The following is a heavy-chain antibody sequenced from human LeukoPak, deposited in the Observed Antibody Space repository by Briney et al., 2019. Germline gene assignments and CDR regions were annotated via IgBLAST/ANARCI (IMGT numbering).Heavy chain of an antibody. V-gene: IGHV4-31*03. CDR1: GGSISSGGYY. CDR2: IYYSGST. J-gene: IGHJ4*02. D-gene: IGHD6-19*01. CDR3: ARQSSSGWYFPLDY. Sequence: SQTLSLTCTVSGGSISSGGYYWSWIRQHPGKGLEWIGYIYYSGSTYYNPSLKSRVTISIDTSKNQFSLKLSSVTAADTAVYYCARQSSSGWYFPLDYWGQGTLVTVSS.